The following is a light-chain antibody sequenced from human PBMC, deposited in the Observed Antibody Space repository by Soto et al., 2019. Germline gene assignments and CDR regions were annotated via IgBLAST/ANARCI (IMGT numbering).Light chain of an antibody. CDR2: KAS. CDR3: QQYHNYR. J-gene: IGKJ1*01. Sequence: DIQMTQSPSTLSASVGDRVTITCRTSQSISSWLAWYRQKPGKAPKLLIYKASNLESGVPSSFSGSGSGTEFTLTISNLQPDDFATYYCQQYHNYRFGQGTKVDIK. V-gene: IGKV1-5*03. CDR1: QSISSW.